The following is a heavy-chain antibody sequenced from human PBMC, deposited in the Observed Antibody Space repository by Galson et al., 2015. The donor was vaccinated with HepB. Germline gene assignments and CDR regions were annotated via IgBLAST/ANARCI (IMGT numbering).Heavy chain of an antibody. Sequence: SVKVSCKASGDTFINYALYWVRQAPGQRPEWMGWINGGNGYTEYSQKVQGRITISRDTSASIVYMELRSLRSEDTGVYFCARWSPSGASDDALDLWGQGTAVTVSS. CDR2: INGGNGYT. D-gene: IGHD1-26*01. V-gene: IGHV1-3*01. CDR1: GDTFINYA. J-gene: IGHJ3*01. CDR3: ARWSPSGASDDALDL.